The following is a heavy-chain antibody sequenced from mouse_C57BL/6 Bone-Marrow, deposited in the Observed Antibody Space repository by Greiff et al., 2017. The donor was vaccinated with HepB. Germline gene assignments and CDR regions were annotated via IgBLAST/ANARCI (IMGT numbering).Heavy chain of an antibody. CDR1: GYSITSGYY. J-gene: IGHJ3*01. V-gene: IGHV3-6*01. D-gene: IGHD1-1*01. CDR3: ARDLRDYGSSSCAY. CDR2: ISYDGSN. Sequence: EVKLQESGPGLVKPSQSLSLTCSVTGYSITSGYYWNWIRQFPGNKLEWMGYISYDGSNNYNPSLKNRISITRDTSKNQFFLKLNSVTTEDTATYYCARDLRDYGSSSCAYWGQGTLVTVSA.